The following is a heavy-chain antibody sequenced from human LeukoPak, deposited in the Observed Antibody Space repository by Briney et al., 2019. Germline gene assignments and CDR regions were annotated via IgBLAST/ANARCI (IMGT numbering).Heavy chain of an antibody. Sequence: RGSLRLSCAPPGFTFSRSAMSCVCQAPGKGLEWVSAISVRGDFTYYADSGKGSFTISTDNSKNTLYLQMNSLRTKDTALYFREKGRDRIEPGRSFAWLFDYWGQGTLVTVSS. CDR2: ISVRGDFT. CDR1: GFTFSRSA. J-gene: IGHJ4*02. D-gene: IGHD3-9*01. V-gene: IGHV3-23*01. CDR3: EKGRDRIEPGRSFAWLFDY.